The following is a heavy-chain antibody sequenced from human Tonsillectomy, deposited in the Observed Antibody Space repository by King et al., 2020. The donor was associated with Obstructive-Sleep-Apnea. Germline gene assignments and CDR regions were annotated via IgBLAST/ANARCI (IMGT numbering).Heavy chain of an antibody. V-gene: IGHV3-30*02. CDR2: IRFDGSYK. CDR1: GFTFSTYG. J-gene: IGHJ3*02. D-gene: IGHD2-2*01. Sequence: QLVQSGGGVVQPGGSLRLSCAASGFTFSTYGMHWVRQAPDKGLEWVTFIRFDGSYKTYADSVKGRFTISRDNSKNTLYVQMNSLRAEDTAVYYCAKDRRDQLLFNDAFDMWGQGTMVTVSS. CDR3: AKDRRDQLLFNDAFDM.